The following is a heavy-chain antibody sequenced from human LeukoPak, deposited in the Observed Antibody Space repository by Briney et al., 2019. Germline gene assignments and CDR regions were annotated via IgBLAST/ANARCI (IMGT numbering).Heavy chain of an antibody. CDR1: GFTFSDYY. CDR3: ARANYYDFWNGYFDY. V-gene: IGHV3-33*08. J-gene: IGHJ4*02. D-gene: IGHD3-3*01. Sequence: GGSLRLFCAASGFTFSDYYMSWIRQALGKGLEWVALIWYDGSNKYLADSVKGRFTISRDNSKNTLYLQMNSLRAEDTAVYYCARANYYDFWNGYFDYWGQGTLVAVSS. CDR2: IWYDGSNK.